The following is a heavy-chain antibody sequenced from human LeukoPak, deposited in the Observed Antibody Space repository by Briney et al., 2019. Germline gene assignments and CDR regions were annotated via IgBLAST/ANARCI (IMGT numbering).Heavy chain of an antibody. J-gene: IGHJ4*02. Sequence: GGSLRLSCAASGFTFSIYSMNWVRQAPGKGLEWVSYISSSSSTTYDADSVKGRFTISRDNAKNSLYLQMNSLRAEDTAVYYCVRVVAAADSYFDYWGQGTLVTVSS. CDR2: ISSSSSTT. V-gene: IGHV3-48*01. D-gene: IGHD6-13*01. CDR3: VRVVAAADSYFDY. CDR1: GFTFSIYS.